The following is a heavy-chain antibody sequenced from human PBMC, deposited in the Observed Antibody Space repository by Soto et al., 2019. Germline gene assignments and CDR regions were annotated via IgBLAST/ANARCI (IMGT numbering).Heavy chain of an antibody. Sequence: EVQLVQSGAEVKKPGESLRISCKGSGYSFTSYWISWVRQMPGKGLEWMGRIDPSDSYTNYSPSFQGHVTISADKSISTAYLQWSSLKASDTAMYYWARYNWNDEGVGGRGFDPWGQGTLVTVSS. CDR3: ARYNWNDEGVGGRGFDP. CDR2: IDPSDSYT. J-gene: IGHJ5*02. V-gene: IGHV5-10-1*03. CDR1: GYSFTSYW. D-gene: IGHD1-1*01.